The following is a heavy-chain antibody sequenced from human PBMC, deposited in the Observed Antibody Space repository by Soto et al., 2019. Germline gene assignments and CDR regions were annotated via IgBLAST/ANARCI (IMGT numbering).Heavy chain of an antibody. CDR2: INHSGST. D-gene: IGHD3-10*01. J-gene: IGHJ5*02. CDR3: ARGPKQYYYGSGSRYNWFDP. Sequence: ETLSLTCAVYGGSFSGYYLSWIRQPPGKGLEWIGEINHSGSTNYNPSLKSRVTISVDTSKNQFSLKLSSVTAADTAVYYCARGPKQYYYGSGSRYNWFDPWGQGTLVTVSS. V-gene: IGHV4-34*01. CDR1: GGSFSGYY.